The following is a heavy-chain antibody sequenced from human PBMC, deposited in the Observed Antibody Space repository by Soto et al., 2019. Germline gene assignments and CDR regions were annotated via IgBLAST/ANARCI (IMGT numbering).Heavy chain of an antibody. D-gene: IGHD6-19*01. CDR3: AKGVTASGWAYYFDY. CDR1: GFTFSSYA. Sequence: PGGSLRLSCAASGFTFSSYAMSWVRQAPGKGLEWVSAISGSGGSTCYADSVKGRFTISRDNSKNTLYLQMNSLRAEDTAVYYCAKGVTASGWAYYFDYWGQGTLVTVSS. CDR2: ISGSGGST. J-gene: IGHJ4*02. V-gene: IGHV3-23*01.